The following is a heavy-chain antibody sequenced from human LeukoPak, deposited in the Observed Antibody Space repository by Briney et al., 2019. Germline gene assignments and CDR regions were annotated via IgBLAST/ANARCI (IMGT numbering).Heavy chain of an antibody. Sequence: SETLSLTCTVSGGSISSGGYYWNWIRQPPGKGLEWIGYIYHSGSTYYNPSLKSRVTISVDRSKNQFSLKLSSVTAADTAVYYCARETFSGYWSGSYWGQGTLVTVSS. CDR3: ARETFSGYWSGSY. V-gene: IGHV4-30-2*01. D-gene: IGHD3-3*01. CDR1: GGSISSGGYY. J-gene: IGHJ4*02. CDR2: IYHSGST.